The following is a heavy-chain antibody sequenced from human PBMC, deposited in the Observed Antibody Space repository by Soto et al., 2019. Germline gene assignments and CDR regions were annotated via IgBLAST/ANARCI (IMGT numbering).Heavy chain of an antibody. J-gene: IGHJ4*02. Sequence: QVQLQESGPGLVKPSQTLSLTCTVSGGSISSGGYYWSWIRQHPGKGLEWIGYIYYSGSTYYNPSLKSRVXXSXDXXKNQFSLKLSSVTAADTAVYYCAARGDGYNYAADYWGQGTLVTVSS. CDR2: IYYSGST. D-gene: IGHD5-12*01. V-gene: IGHV4-31*03. CDR3: AARGDGYNYAADY. CDR1: GGSISSGGYY.